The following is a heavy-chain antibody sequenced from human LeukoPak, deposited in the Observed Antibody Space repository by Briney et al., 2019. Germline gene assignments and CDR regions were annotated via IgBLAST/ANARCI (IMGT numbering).Heavy chain of an antibody. CDR1: GYTFTSYD. CDR3: ARFRGVEYYFDY. V-gene: IGHV1-8*01. Sequence: ASVKVSCKASGYTFTSYDINWVRQATGQGLEWMGWMNPNSGNTGYAQKFQGRVTMTRNTSISTAYMELSSLRSEDTAVYYCARFRGVEYYFDYWGQGTLVTVSS. J-gene: IGHJ4*02. CDR2: MNPNSGNT.